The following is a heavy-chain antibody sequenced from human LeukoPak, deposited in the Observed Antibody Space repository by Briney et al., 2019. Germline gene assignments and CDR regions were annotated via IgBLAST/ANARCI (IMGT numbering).Heavy chain of an antibody. Sequence: GGSLRLSCTASGFTFTKHHMNWVRQAPGQGLEWVSSISSSSVYTHYADSVKGRFTISRDSSKNSAYIKLNSLRTEDTALYYCSRDTLRDDAFDMGGQGPLVTVP. CDR2: ISSSSVYT. CDR1: GFTFTKHH. V-gene: IGHV3-21*04. CDR3: SRDTLRDDAFDM. J-gene: IGHJ3*02.